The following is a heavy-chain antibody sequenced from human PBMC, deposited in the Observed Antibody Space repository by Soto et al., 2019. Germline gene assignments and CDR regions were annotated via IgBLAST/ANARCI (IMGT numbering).Heavy chain of an antibody. D-gene: IGHD3-16*02. CDR3: AKGVVIGGWFDP. V-gene: IGHV4-30-4*01. CDR2: IYYSGST. CDR1: GCSISSGDYY. Sequence: SETLSLTCTVSGCSISSGDYYWSWIRQPPGKGLEWIGYIYYSGSTYYNPSLKSRVTISVDTSKNQFSLKLSSVTAADTAVYYCAKGVVIGGWFDPWGQGTLVTVSS. J-gene: IGHJ5*02.